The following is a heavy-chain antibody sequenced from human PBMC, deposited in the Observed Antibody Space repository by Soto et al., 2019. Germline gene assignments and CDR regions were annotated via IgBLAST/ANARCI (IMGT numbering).Heavy chain of an antibody. Sequence: QVQLQESGPGLVRPSGALSVTCAVSGDSISRSTWWSWVRQSPGKGLEWIGEISHSGITNYNPALKSRVTISGDKSKNQLSLKLTSVPAADTAVYYCARVRYDRSGFDHWGQGTLVSVSS. V-gene: IGHV4-4*02. D-gene: IGHD3-22*01. J-gene: IGHJ4*02. CDR3: ARVRYDRSGFDH. CDR2: ISHSGIT. CDR1: GDSISRSTW.